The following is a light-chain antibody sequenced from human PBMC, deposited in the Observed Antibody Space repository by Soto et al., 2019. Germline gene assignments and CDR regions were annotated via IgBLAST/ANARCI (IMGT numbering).Light chain of an antibody. J-gene: IGKJ3*01. Sequence: AIRMTQSPSSLSASTGDRVTITCRASQGISSYLAWYQQKPGKAPKLLIYAASTLQSGVPSRFSGRGFGTDFTLTISCVQSEDFATYSCQQYYSYPPLFGPGTKVDIK. CDR1: QGISSY. CDR2: AAS. CDR3: QQYYSYPPL. V-gene: IGKV1-8*01.